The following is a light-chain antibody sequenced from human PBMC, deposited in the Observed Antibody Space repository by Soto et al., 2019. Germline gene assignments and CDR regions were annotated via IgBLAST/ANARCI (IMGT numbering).Light chain of an antibody. CDR3: QQFNNYPWT. CDR1: QRISSW. Sequence: IQMTQSPSTLSASLGDRVTITCRASQRISSWLAWYQQQPGKAPKLLIYKASSLESGVPSRFSGSGSGTEFTLTISSLQPDDFATYYCQQFNNYPWTFGQGTRVEIK. CDR2: KAS. J-gene: IGKJ1*01. V-gene: IGKV1-5*03.